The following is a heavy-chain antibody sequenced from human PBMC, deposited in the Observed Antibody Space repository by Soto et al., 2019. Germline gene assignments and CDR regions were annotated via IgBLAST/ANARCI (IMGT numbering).Heavy chain of an antibody. V-gene: IGHV3-49*03. Sequence: PGGSLRLSCTASGFTFGDYAMSWFRQAPGKGLEWVGFIRSKAYGGTTEYAASVKGRFTISRDDSKSIAYLQMNSLKTEDTAVYYCTRAPYYYDSSGYYYPNLIFDYWGQGTLVTVSS. CDR3: TRAPYYYDSSGYYYPNLIFDY. J-gene: IGHJ4*02. CDR1: GFTFGDYA. D-gene: IGHD3-22*01. CDR2: IRSKAYGGTT.